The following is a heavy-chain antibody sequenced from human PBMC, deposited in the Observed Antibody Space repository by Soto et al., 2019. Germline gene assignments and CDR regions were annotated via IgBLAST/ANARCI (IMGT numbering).Heavy chain of an antibody. CDR3: AAIAVAGPMASYYFDY. CDR1: GGSISSYY. J-gene: IGHJ4*02. Sequence: SETLSLTCTVSGGSISSYYWSWIRQPPGKGLEWIGYIYYSGSTNYNPSLKSRVTISVDTSKNQFSLKLSSVTAADTAVYYCAAIAVAGPMASYYFDYWGQGTLVTVSS. D-gene: IGHD6-19*01. V-gene: IGHV4-59*01. CDR2: IYYSGST.